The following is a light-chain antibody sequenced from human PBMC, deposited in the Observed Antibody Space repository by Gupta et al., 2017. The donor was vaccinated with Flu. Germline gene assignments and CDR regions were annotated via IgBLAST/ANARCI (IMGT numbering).Light chain of an antibody. CDR2: EAS. CDR1: SSDIGIYNL. J-gene: IGLJ2*01. V-gene: IGLV2-23*02. Sequence: QSVLTQPASVSGSPGQSITISCTGTSSDIGIYNLVSWYLQRPGEAPRVIIYEASKRPSGVSNRFSGSNSGNTASLTISGLQAEDEADYYCCAYTRSDTFIFGGGTKLTVL. CDR3: CAYTRSDTFI.